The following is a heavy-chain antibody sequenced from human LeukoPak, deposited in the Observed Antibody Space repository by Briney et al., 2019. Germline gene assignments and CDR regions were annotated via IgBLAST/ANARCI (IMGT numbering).Heavy chain of an antibody. CDR3: ARGGYSYVDY. D-gene: IGHD5-18*01. CDR2: INHSGST. V-gene: IGHV4-39*07. J-gene: IGHJ4*02. CDR1: GGSISSSSYY. Sequence: PSETLSLTCTVSGGSISSSSYYWSWIRQPPGKGLEWIGEINHSGSTNYNPSLKSRVTISVDTSKNQFSLKLSSVTAADTAVYYCARGGYSYVDYWGQGTLVTVSS.